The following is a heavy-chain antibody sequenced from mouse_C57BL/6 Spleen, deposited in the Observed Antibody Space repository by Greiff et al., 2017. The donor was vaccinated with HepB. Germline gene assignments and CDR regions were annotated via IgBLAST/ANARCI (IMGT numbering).Heavy chain of an antibody. J-gene: IGHJ2*01. V-gene: IGHV3-6*01. CDR2: ISYDGSN. Sequence: EVQLVESGPGLVKPSQSLSLTCSVTGYSITSGYYWNWIRQFPGNKLEWMGYISYDGSNNYNPSLKNRISITRDTSKNQFFLKLNSVTTEDTATYYCARDASMITYFDYWGQGTTLTVSS. D-gene: IGHD2-4*01. CDR3: ARDASMITYFDY. CDR1: GYSITSGYY.